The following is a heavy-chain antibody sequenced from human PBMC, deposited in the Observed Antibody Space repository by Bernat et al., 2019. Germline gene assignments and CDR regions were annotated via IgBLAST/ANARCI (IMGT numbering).Heavy chain of an antibody. J-gene: IGHJ4*02. Sequence: EVQLVESGGGLVQPGGSLRLSCAASGFTFRGYWMTWVRQAPGKGLEWVANIKQDGSEKSYVDSVKGRFTIARDNAKNSLDLQMNSLSAEDPAVYYCARVRSTSRHFDYWGQGTLVTVSS. V-gene: IGHV3-7*03. CDR3: ARVRSTSRHFDY. CDR1: GFTFRGYW. D-gene: IGHD2-2*01. CDR2: IKQDGSEK.